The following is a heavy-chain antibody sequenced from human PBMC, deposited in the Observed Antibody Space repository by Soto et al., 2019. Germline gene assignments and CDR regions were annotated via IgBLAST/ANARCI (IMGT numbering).Heavy chain of an antibody. D-gene: IGHD3-10*01. CDR3: ATVSGYGSGSIRFDF. Sequence: QVQVMQSGAQLTHPGASVKVSCETSGYPLPTYDLSWVRQAPGQGLEWMGWIVGDSGNTVYAQKFQGRVTMYRDTSTSTGYMELRRLTSDDSALYYCATVSGYGSGSIRFDFWGQGTLVSVSS. CDR2: IVGDSGNT. CDR1: GYPLPTYD. J-gene: IGHJ4*02. V-gene: IGHV1-18*01.